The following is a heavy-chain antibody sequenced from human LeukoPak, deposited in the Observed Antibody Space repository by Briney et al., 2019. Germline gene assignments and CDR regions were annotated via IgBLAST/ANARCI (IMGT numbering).Heavy chain of an antibody. CDR2: ISGSGGNT. V-gene: IGHV3-23*01. J-gene: IGHJ1*01. D-gene: IGHD3-22*01. Sequence: PGGSLRLSCAGSGFTFSSYAMSWVRQAPGEGLEWVSGISGSGGNTYYADSVKGRFTISRDNSKNTLHLQMKSLRAEDTAVYYCAKDFDSNGYCYLSPDYFQHWGQGTLVTVSS. CDR3: AKDFDSNGYCYLSPDYFQH. CDR1: GFTFSSYA.